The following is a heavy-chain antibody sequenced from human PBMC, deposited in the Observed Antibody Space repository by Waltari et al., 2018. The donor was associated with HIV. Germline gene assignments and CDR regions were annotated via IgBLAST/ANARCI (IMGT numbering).Heavy chain of an antibody. CDR3: ASESSGWYKA. D-gene: IGHD6-19*01. V-gene: IGHV1-69*06. CDR1: GGTFSSYA. J-gene: IGHJ5*02. CDR2: WIPIFGTA. Sequence: QVQLVQSGAEVKKPGSSVKVSCKASGGTFSSYAISWVRQAPGQGLAWMGVWIPIFGTANYSQKFQGRVTITADKSTSTAYMELSSLRSEDTSVYYCASESSGWYKAWGQGTLVTVSS.